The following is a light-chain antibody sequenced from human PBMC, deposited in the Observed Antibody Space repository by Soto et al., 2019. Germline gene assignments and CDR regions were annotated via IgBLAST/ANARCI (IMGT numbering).Light chain of an antibody. J-gene: IGKJ5*01. Sequence: DIHMTQSPPSLSASVGDRVSITCRASQTVSIFLNWYQQKSGQAPKALIHSASTLQSGVPPRFTGSGDGTDFTLTINDVQPDDFATYYCQQSYTAPLSFGQGTRL. CDR1: QTVSIF. CDR3: QQSYTAPLS. CDR2: SAS. V-gene: IGKV1-39*01.